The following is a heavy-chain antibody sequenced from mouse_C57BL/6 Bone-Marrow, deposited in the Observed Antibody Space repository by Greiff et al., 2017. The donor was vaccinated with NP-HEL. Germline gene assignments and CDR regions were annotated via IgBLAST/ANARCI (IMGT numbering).Heavy chain of an antibody. CDR2: IDPENGDT. V-gene: IGHV14-4*01. D-gene: IGHD2-5*01. Sequence: VHVKQSGAELVRPGASVKLSCTASGFNIKDDYMHWVKQRPEQGLEWIGWIDPENGDTEYASKFQGKATITADTSSNTAYLQLSSLTSEDTAVYYCTTSDYSNYWYFDVWGTGTTVTVSS. CDR1: GFNIKDDY. CDR3: TTSDYSNYWYFDV. J-gene: IGHJ1*03.